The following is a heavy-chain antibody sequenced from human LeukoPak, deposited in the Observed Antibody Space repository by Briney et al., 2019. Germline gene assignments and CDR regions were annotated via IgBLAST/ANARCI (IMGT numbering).Heavy chain of an antibody. CDR3: ARGYSSSSGDFDY. J-gene: IGHJ4*02. V-gene: IGHV1-46*03. CDR1: GYTFTTYY. D-gene: IGHD6-6*01. Sequence: ASVTVSCKASGYTFTTYYMDWVRQAPGQGLEWMGIINPSGGTTRYAQKFQGRVTMTRDTSTSTVYMELSSLRSEDTAVYYCARGYSSSSGDFDYWGQGTLVTVSS. CDR2: INPSGGTT.